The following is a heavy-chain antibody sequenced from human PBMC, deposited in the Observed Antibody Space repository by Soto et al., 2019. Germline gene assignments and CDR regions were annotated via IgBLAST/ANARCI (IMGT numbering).Heavy chain of an antibody. V-gene: IGHV5-51*01. D-gene: IGHD5-12*01. CDR2: IYPGDSDT. Sequence: EVQLVQSGAEVKKQGESLKISCKGSGYSFTSYWIGWVRQMPGKGLEWMGIIYPGDSDTRYSPSFQGQVTISADKSIRTAYLQWSSLKASDNAMYYCAIQGQGYSGYEYHPLGPADYWGQGPLVTVAS. CDR1: GYSFTSYW. J-gene: IGHJ4*02. CDR3: AIQGQGYSGYEYHPLGPADY.